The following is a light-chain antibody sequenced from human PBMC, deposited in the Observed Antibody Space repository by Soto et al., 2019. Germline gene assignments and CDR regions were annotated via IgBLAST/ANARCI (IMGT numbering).Light chain of an antibody. V-gene: IGKV3-11*01. CDR3: QQRANWPPEVT. CDR1: QGIGDT. Sequence: EVVMRQSPATLSVSPGEGATLSCRASQGIGDTLAWYQHKPGQTPRLLIYDASNRATGIPTRFSGSGSGTDFALTISSLEPEDFAVYYCQQRANWPPEVTFGGGTKVDIK. J-gene: IGKJ4*01. CDR2: DAS.